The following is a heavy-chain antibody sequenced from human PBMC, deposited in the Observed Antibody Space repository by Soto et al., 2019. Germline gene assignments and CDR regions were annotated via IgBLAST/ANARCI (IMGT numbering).Heavy chain of an antibody. CDR3: AKGKYDYGPPGEY. CDR1: GFTFSSYG. D-gene: IGHD3-10*01. CDR2: ISYDGSNK. J-gene: IGHJ4*02. Sequence: HPGGSLRLSCSAPGFTFSSYGMHWVRQAPGKGLEWVAFISYDGSNKFYADSLKGRFTISRDNSKNTLYVQMNSLRSEDTAVYYCAKGKYDYGPPGEYWGQGTLVTVSS. V-gene: IGHV3-30*18.